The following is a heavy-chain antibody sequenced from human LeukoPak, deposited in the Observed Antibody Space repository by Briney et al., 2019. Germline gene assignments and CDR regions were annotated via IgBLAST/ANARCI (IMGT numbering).Heavy chain of an antibody. CDR1: GRSISSKFY. Sequence: PADTLPLTCSVSGRSISSKFYWSSTRQAPGKGLEWIGNIYYSGNTNYNPSLKSRVTFSVDRSKNQFSLSLSSVTAADTAIYYCARELEDFWFDIGFWGQGTLVTVSS. CDR3: ARELEDFWFDIGF. V-gene: IGHV4-59*12. D-gene: IGHD3-10*01. J-gene: IGHJ4*02. CDR2: IYYSGNT.